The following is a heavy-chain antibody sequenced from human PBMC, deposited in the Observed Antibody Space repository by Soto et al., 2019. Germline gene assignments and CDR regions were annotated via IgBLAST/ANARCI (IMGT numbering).Heavy chain of an antibody. CDR2: ISYDGSNK. J-gene: IGHJ6*02. Sequence: QVQLVESGGGVVQPGRSLRLSCAASGFTFSSYAMHWVRQAPGKGLEWVAVISYDGSNKYYADSVKGRFTISRDNSKNTLYLQVNSLRAEDTAVYYCASSESYYYYGMDVWGQGTTVTVSS. D-gene: IGHD6-25*01. V-gene: IGHV3-30-3*01. CDR1: GFTFSSYA. CDR3: ASSESYYYYGMDV.